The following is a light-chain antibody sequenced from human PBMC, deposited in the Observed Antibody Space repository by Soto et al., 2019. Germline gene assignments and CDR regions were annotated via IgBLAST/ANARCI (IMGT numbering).Light chain of an antibody. Sequence: QSALTQPASVSGSPGQSITISCTGTSSDVGGYNDVSWYQQHPGKAPKLMIYGVTNRPSGVANRFSGSKSANTASLTISGLQAEDEADYYCSSYTSSSTLSVVFGGGTKLTVL. CDR3: SSYTSSSTLSVV. J-gene: IGLJ2*01. CDR2: GVT. V-gene: IGLV2-14*01. CDR1: SSDVGGYND.